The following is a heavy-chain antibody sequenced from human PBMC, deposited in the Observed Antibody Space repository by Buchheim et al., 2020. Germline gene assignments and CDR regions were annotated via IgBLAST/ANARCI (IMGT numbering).Heavy chain of an antibody. CDR3: ARLGGDSTEYDC. Sequence: EVQLVESGGDLVQPGGFLRLSCAASGFTFSRHWMSWVRQAPGKGLEWVATIKQDGSEKLYVDSVKGRFTISRDNAKSSLYMQMSSLRPEDTAVYYCARLGGDSTEYDCWGQGTL. J-gene: IGHJ4*02. CDR2: IKQDGSEK. CDR1: GFTFSRHW. V-gene: IGHV3-7*03. D-gene: IGHD3-10*01.